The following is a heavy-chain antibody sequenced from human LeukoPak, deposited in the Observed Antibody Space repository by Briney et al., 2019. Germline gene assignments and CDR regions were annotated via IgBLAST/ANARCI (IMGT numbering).Heavy chain of an antibody. D-gene: IGHD3-22*01. CDR2: IVASGGST. CDR3: ANTYYDSSPFDP. J-gene: IGHJ5*02. Sequence: GGSLRLSCAASTTTFPSYSMSWARQAPGKGLEWVSTIVASGGSTFYAGSVKGRFTISRDSSKRMLYLQMNSLRAEDTAVYYCANTYYDSSPFDPWGQGALVIVS. V-gene: IGHV3-23*01. CDR1: TTTFPSYS.